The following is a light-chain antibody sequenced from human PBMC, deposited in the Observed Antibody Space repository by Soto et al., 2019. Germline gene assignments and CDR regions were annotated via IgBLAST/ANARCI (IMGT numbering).Light chain of an antibody. CDR1: RVGTES. V-gene: IGLV3-21*02. CDR3: QLWDTISDRYV. CDR2: DDS. J-gene: IGLJ1*01. Sequence: LTQPPSVSVAPGQTARITCGGGRVGTESVHWYQQKPGQAPVLVVYDDSNRPSGIPERFSGSNSANTATLTITRVAAGDEADYYCQLWDTISDRYVFGTGTKVTVL.